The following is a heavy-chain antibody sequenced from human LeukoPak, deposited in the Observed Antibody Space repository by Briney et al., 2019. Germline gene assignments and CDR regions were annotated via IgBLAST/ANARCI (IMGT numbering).Heavy chain of an antibody. CDR1: GGSFSDYY. CDR3: ATTTVTTDPRGWFDP. D-gene: IGHD4-17*01. CDR2: VNHSGST. Sequence: SETLSLTCAVYGGSFSDYYWNWIRQPPGKGLEWIGEVNHSGSTNYNPSLKSRVTISADTSKNQLALKLSSVTAADTAVYYCATTTVTTDPRGWFDPWGQGTLVTVSS. J-gene: IGHJ5*02. V-gene: IGHV4-34*01.